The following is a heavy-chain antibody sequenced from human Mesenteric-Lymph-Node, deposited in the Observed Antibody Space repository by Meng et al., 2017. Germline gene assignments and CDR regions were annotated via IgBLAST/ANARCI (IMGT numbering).Heavy chain of an antibody. Sequence: GGSLRLSCAASGFTFRSYWMNWVRQAPGKGLEWVSRISGTGGSTYYADSVKGRFTISRDNSKNTLYLQMNSLRAEDTAVYYCAKGRSDSSGYYYFDYWGQGTLVTVSS. J-gene: IGHJ4*02. D-gene: IGHD3-22*01. CDR1: GFTFRSYW. CDR3: AKGRSDSSGYYYFDY. V-gene: IGHV3-23*01. CDR2: ISGTGGST.